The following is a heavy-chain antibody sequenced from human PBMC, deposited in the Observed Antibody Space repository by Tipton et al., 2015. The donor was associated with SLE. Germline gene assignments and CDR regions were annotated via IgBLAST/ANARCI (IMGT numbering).Heavy chain of an antibody. CDR1: GGSFSGYY. V-gene: IGHV4-31*11. Sequence: LRLSCAVYGGSFSGYYWTWIRQHPGKGLEWIGYIYYSGSTYYNPSLKSRVTISVDTSKNQFSLKLSSVTAADTAVYYCARGGTGDGRNPFDPWGRGTLVTVSS. J-gene: IGHJ5*02. CDR3: ARGGTGDGRNPFDP. D-gene: IGHD4-23*01. CDR2: IYYSGST.